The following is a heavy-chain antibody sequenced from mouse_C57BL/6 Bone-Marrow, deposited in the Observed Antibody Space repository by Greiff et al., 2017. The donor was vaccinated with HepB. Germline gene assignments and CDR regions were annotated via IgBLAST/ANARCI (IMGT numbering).Heavy chain of an antibody. Sequence: EVKLMESGGGLVKPGGSLKLSCAASGFTFNYFAMSWVRQTPDKRLEWVASISSGGKTYFSDSVKGRFIVSRDNARNVLYLQMTSLRSEDTAMYYCARRYGDDNAYWYFDVWGAGTTVTVSS. V-gene: IGHV5-6-5*01. J-gene: IGHJ1*01. CDR3: ARRYGDDNAYWYFDV. D-gene: IGHD1-1*01. CDR1: GFTFNYFA. CDR2: ISSGGKT.